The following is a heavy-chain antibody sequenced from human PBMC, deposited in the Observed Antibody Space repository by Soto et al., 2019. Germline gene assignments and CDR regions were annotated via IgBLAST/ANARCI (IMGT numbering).Heavy chain of an antibody. V-gene: IGHV1-18*01. CDR3: ASEGAGTNPLGY. Sequence: QVQLVQSGPEVKKPGASVKVSCKATGYTFTNYGFNWVRQAPGQGLEWMGWISAYNGHTKYSQIFQATVIMTPDTSTSTAYMELRSLTSDDTAVYYCASEGAGTNPLGYWGQGTLVTVSS. CDR1: GYTFTNYG. CDR2: ISAYNGHT. J-gene: IGHJ4*02. D-gene: IGHD2-8*01.